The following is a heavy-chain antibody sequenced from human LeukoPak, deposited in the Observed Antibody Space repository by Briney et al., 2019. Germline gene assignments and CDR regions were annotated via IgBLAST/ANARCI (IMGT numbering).Heavy chain of an antibody. CDR2: IYYSGST. D-gene: IGHD4-17*01. V-gene: IGHV4-59*01. J-gene: IGHJ6*04. Sequence: SETLSLTCTVSGGSISSYYWSWIRQPPGKGLEWIGFIYYSGSTNYNPSLKSRVTISVDTSKNQFSLKLSSVTAADTAVYYCARVTTVTTCVGCRGMDVWGKGTTVTVSS. CDR1: GGSISSYY. CDR3: ARVTTVTTCVGCRGMDV.